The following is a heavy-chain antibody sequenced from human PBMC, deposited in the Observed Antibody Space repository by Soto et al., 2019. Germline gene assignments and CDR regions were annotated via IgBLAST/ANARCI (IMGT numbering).Heavy chain of an antibody. CDR1: GGSMSTYY. CDR3: ARVNYGYYYYGMDV. Sequence: QVQVQESGPGLERPSETLSLICTVSGGSMSTYYWTWIRQPPGKGLEWIGYIDNSGRSNYNPSLKSRVTISLDTSKNQFSLKLSFVTAADTAVYYGARVNYGYYYYGMDVWGQGTTVTVSS. V-gene: IGHV4-59*01. D-gene: IGHD1-7*01. J-gene: IGHJ6*02. CDR2: IDNSGRS.